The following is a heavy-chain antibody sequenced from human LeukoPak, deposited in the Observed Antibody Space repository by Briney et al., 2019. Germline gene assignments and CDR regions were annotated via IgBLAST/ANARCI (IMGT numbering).Heavy chain of an antibody. CDR1: RYTFTSYG. CDR2: ISAYKRNT. V-gene: IGHV1-18*01. Sequence: ASVSVSCKASRYTFTSYGVTWVRQAPGQGREGMGWISAYKRNTNYAQKLQCRVTMTTDTSTSTAYMELRRLRSDDSAVYYWARQVDSTMALPDYWGQGTLVTVSS. D-gene: IGHD3-10*01. CDR3: ARQVDSTMALPDY. J-gene: IGHJ4*02.